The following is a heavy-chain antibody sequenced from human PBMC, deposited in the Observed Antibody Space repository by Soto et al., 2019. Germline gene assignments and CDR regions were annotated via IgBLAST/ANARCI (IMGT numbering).Heavy chain of an antibody. J-gene: IGHJ3*02. CDR2: ISYDGSNK. CDR1: GFTFSSYG. Sequence: QVQLVESGGGVVQPGRSLRLSCAASGFTFSSYGMHWVRQAPGKGLEWVPDISYDGSNKYYADSVKGRFTISRDNSKNTLYLQMNSLRAEDTAVYYCAKPTYSSGWNDPFDAFDIWGQGTMVTVSS. V-gene: IGHV3-30*18. D-gene: IGHD6-19*01. CDR3: AKPTYSSGWNDPFDAFDI.